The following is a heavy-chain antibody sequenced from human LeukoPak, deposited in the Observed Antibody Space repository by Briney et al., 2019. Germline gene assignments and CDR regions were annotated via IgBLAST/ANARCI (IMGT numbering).Heavy chain of an antibody. CDR3: GRGSHRAHDAFEI. V-gene: IGHV3-23*01. CDR2: ISGSGGST. D-gene: IGHD1-26*01. CDR1: GFTFSSYS. Sequence: GGSLRLSCAASGFTFSSYSMNWVRQAPGKGLEWVSAISGSGGSTSYAVSVKGRLTISTANSKNTLYLQMNSLRAEDTAVYYCGRGSHRAHDAFEIWGQGTMVTVSS. J-gene: IGHJ3*02.